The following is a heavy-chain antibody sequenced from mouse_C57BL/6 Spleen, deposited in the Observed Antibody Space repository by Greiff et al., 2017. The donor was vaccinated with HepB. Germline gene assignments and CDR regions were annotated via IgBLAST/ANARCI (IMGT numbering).Heavy chain of an antibody. Sequence: QVQLKESGAELARPGASVKMSCKASGYTFTSYTMHWVKQRPGQGLEWIGYINPSSGYTKYNQKFKDKATLTADKSSSTAYMQLSSLTSEDSAVYYCARGEPHYYAMDYWGQGTSVTVSS. J-gene: IGHJ4*01. V-gene: IGHV1-4*01. CDR1: GYTFTSYT. CDR2: INPSSGYT. CDR3: ARGEPHYYAMDY.